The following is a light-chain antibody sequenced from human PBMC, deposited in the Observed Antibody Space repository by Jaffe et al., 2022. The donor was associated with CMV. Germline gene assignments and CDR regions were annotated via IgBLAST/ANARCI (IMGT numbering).Light chain of an antibody. Sequence: DIQMTQSPSSLSASVGDRLTITCRASQSITNYLNWYQQKPGIAPKLLIYAASNLQSGVPSRFSGSGSGTDFTLTISSLQPEDFATYYCQQNFVSPYTFGQGTKLEIK. J-gene: IGKJ2*01. V-gene: IGKV1-39*01. CDR2: AAS. CDR3: QQNFVSPYT. CDR1: QSITNY.